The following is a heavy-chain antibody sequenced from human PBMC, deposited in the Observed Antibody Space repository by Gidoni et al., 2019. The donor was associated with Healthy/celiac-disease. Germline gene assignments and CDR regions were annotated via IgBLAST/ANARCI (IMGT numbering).Heavy chain of an antibody. J-gene: IGHJ3*02. CDR3: ARVVGRGTDAFDI. D-gene: IGHD3-10*01. CDR2: INPSGGST. V-gene: IGHV1-46*04. CDR1: GYTSTSYY. Sequence: QVQLVQSGAEVKKPGASVKVSCKASGYTSTSYYMHWVRQAPGQGLEWMGIINPSGGSTSYAQKLQGRVTMTRDTSTSTVYMELSSLRSEDTAVYYCARVVGRGTDAFDIWGQGTMVTVSS.